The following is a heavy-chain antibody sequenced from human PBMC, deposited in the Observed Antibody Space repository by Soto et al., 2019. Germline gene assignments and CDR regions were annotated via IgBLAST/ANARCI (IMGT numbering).Heavy chain of an antibody. J-gene: IGHJ6*02. CDR3: ARAYVDTAMVFYYYGMDV. V-gene: IGHV4-38-2*01. CDR2: IYHTGTT. CDR1: GDSIIGIYH. D-gene: IGHD5-18*01. Sequence: SETLSLTCAVSGDSIIGIYHWAWIRQSPGRGLEWIASIYHTGTTYYTPSLESRVTISVDTSKNQFSLRLSSVTAADSAVYYCARAYVDTAMVFYYYGMDVWGQGTTVTVSS.